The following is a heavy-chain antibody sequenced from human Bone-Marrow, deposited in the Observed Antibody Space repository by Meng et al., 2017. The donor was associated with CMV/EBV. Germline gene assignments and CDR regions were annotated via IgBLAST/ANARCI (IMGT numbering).Heavy chain of an antibody. CDR2: ISSSSSTI. Sequence: GGSLRLSCAASGFTFSSYSMNWVRQAPGKGLEWVSYISSSSSTIYYADSVKGRFTISRDNAKNSLYLQMNSLRAEDTAVYYCARGLISGGYYYYGMDVWGQGTTVTVPS. CDR3: ARGLISGGYYYYGMDV. V-gene: IGHV3-48*04. CDR1: GFTFSSYS. D-gene: IGHD4-23*01. J-gene: IGHJ6*02.